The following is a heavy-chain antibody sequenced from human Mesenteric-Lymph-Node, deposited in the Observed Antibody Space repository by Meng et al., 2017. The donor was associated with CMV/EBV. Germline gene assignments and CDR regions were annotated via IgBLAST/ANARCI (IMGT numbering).Heavy chain of an antibody. CDR2: ISSSGSTI. CDR3: ARLSSSTPIDY. V-gene: IGHV3-48*04. J-gene: IGHJ4*02. Sequence: GGSLRLSCAASGFTFSSYWMSWVRQAPGKGLEWVSYISSSGSTIYYADSVKGRFTISRDNAKNSLYLQMNSLRAEDTTVYYCARLSSSTPIDYWGQGTLVTVSS. CDR1: GFTFSSYW. D-gene: IGHD6-6*01.